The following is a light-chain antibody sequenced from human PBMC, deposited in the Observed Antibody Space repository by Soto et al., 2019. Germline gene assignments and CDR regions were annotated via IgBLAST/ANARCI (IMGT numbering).Light chain of an antibody. V-gene: IGKV3-11*01. Sequence: EIVLTQSPAILSLSPGEGAALSCRASQTVNNLLAWYQLKPGKAPRLLIYDATTRASGIPVRFTGSGSGTDFILTISNIEAEDVAIYYCQQYKNWPPITFGQGTRLEIK. J-gene: IGKJ5*01. CDR2: DAT. CDR1: QTVNNL. CDR3: QQYKNWPPIT.